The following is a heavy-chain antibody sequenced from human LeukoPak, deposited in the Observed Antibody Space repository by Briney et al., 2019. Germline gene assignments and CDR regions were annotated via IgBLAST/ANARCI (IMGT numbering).Heavy chain of an antibody. J-gene: IGHJ4*02. D-gene: IGHD3-10*01. CDR3: GRQSYYGSGTYYLFDD. V-gene: IGHV4-39*01. CDR2: IYHSGSI. Sequence: SETLSLTRTVSGVSISSSSHYWGWIRQPPGKGLEWIGSIYHSGSIYYKPSLESRVTVSIDKSKNQFSLDLTSVTAADTAVYYCGRQSYYGSGTYYLFDDWGQGTLVTVSS. CDR1: GVSISSSSHY.